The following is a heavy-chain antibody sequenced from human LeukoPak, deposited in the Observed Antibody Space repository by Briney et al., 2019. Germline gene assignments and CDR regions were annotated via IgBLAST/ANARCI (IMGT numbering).Heavy chain of an antibody. V-gene: IGHV4-59*01. CDR2: IYYSGST. CDR1: GGSISSYY. Sequence: PSETLSLTCTVSGGSISSYYWSWIRQPPGKGLEWIGYIYYSGSTNYNPSLKSRVTISVDTSKNQFSLKLSSVTAADTAVYYCARDSGSYYRNDAFDIWGQGTMVTVSS. CDR3: ARDSGSYYRNDAFDI. J-gene: IGHJ3*02. D-gene: IGHD1-26*01.